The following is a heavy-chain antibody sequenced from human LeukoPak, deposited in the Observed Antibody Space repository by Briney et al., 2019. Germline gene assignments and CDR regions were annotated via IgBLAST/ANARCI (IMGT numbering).Heavy chain of an antibody. CDR2: IYSSGST. D-gene: IGHD1-26*01. J-gene: IGHJ4*02. CDR1: GDSISSTDHY. V-gene: IGHV4-39*01. Sequence: SETLSLTCIVSGDSISSTDHYWGWIRQPPGKGLEGIGNIYSSGSTYYNASLQSRVTISIDTSKNQFSLRLNSVTAADTAMYYCAKSGGYGLIDYWGQGTRVTVSS. CDR3: AKSGGYGLIDY.